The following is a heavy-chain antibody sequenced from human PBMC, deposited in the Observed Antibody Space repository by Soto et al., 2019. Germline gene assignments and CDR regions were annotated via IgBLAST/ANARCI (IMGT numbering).Heavy chain of an antibody. V-gene: IGHV4-31*03. CDR2: IYYSGST. CDR1: GGSISSGGYY. CDR3: ATLPKDFWSGYSIDY. Sequence: SETLSLTCTVSGGSISSGGYYWSWIRQHPGKGLEWIGYIYYSGSTYYNPSLKSRVTISVDTSKNQFSLKLSSVTAADTAVYYCATLPKDFWSGYSIDYWGQGTLVTVSS. D-gene: IGHD3-3*01. J-gene: IGHJ4*02.